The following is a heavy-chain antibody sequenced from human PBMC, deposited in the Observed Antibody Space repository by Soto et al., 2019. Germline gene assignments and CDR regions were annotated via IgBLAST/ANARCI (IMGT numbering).Heavy chain of an antibody. V-gene: IGHV3-72*01. D-gene: IGHD6-6*01. Sequence: EVQLVESGGGVVQPGGSLRLSCAASGLIFSDYHMDWVRQAPGKGLEWVGRIRRKANSYTTEYAASVKGRFTISRDDSKNSLYLQMNSLKSEDTAVYYCAMLGGSSGGSSSMDVWGQGTTVTVSS. CDR2: IRRKANSYTT. CDR3: AMLGGSSGGSSSMDV. J-gene: IGHJ6*02. CDR1: GLIFSDYH.